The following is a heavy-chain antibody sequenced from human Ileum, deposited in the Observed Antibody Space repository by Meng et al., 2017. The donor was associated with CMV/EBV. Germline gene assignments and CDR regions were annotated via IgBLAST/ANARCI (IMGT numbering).Heavy chain of an antibody. CDR3: AHVVGGYYLSRPDY. CDR2: IYRGDDK. V-gene: IGHV2-5*02. J-gene: IGHJ4*02. CDR1: GFSPVTSGEG. D-gene: IGHD5-18*01. Sequence: HIPLKESGPTLVKPTQTLTLTCTFFGFSPVTSGEGVGWIRQPPGKALEWLALIYRGDDKRYSPSLKSRLTISKDTYKNEVVLTMTNMDPVDTGTYYCAHVVGGYYLSRPDYWGQGTLVTVSS.